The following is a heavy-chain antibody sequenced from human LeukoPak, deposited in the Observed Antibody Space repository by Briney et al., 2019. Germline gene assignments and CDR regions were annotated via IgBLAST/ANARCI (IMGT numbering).Heavy chain of an antibody. CDR3: ARGSSGGSSRTEFDY. CDR2: INPSSGTT. CDR1: GYTFTSYY. V-gene: IGHV1-46*01. D-gene: IGHD2-15*01. J-gene: IGHJ4*02. Sequence: GASVKVSCKASGYTFTSYYMHWVRQAPRQGLEWMGIINPSSGTTNYAQKFQGSVTLTRDTSASTVYMELSSLRSEDTAVYFCARGSSGGSSRTEFDYWGQGTLVTVSS.